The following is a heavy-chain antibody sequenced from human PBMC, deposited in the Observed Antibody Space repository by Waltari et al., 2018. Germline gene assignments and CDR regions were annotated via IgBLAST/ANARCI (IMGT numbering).Heavy chain of an antibody. D-gene: IGHD2-21*01. CDR3: ARSLCGGDCPNAFDI. J-gene: IGHJ3*02. CDR2: IYYSGST. CDR1: GGSISSSSYY. V-gene: IGHV4-39*07. Sequence: QLQLQESGPGLVKPSETLSLTCTVSGGSISSSSYYWGWIRQPPGKGLEWIGSIYYSGSTYYNPSLKSRVTISVDTSKNQFSLKLSSVTAADTAVYYCARSLCGGDCPNAFDIWGQGTMVTVSS.